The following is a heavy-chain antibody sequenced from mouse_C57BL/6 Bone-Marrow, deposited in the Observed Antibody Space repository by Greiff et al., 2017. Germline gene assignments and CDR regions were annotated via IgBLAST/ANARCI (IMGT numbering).Heavy chain of an antibody. D-gene: IGHD2-3*01. V-gene: IGHV1-69*01. J-gene: IGHJ3*01. Sequence: QVQLQQPGAELVMPGASVKLSCKASGYTFTSYWMHWVKQRPGQGLEWIGEIDPSDSYTNYNQKLKGKSTLTVDKSSSTAYMQLSSLTSEDSAVYYCAREGDGYPAWFAYWGQGTLVTVSA. CDR1: GYTFTSYW. CDR3: AREGDGYPAWFAY. CDR2: IDPSDSYT.